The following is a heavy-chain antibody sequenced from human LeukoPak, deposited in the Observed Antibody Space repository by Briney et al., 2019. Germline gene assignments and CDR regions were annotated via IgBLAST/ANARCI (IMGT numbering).Heavy chain of an antibody. CDR1: GGTFTKYV. CDR3: ARDDCGDTCYPGGY. D-gene: IGHD2-21*01. Sequence: GASVKVSCKASGGTFTKYVVHWVRQAPGRRPEWMGWINAGNGDTKYSQNFQDRVTITRDTSANTAYMELSSLTSEDTALYYCARDDCGDTCYPGGYWGQGTLVTVSS. V-gene: IGHV1-3*01. CDR2: INAGNGDT. J-gene: IGHJ4*02.